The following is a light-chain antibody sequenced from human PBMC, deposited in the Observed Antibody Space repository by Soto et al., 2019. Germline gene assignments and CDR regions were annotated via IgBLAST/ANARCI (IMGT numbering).Light chain of an antibody. CDR1: QTLRND. CDR3: QQYNNWWT. Sequence: EIVITQFPSTLSVSPGERATLSCRARQTLRNDLAWYRQKPGQAPRLLIYNASTRATGIPARFSGSGSGTEFTLTISSLQSEDFAVYYCQQYNNWWTFGQGTKVDIK. V-gene: IGKV3-15*01. CDR2: NAS. J-gene: IGKJ1*01.